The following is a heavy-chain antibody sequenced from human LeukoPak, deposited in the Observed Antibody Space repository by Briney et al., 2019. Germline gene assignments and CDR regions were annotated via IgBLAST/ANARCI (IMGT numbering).Heavy chain of an antibody. V-gene: IGHV3-30*18. CDR3: AKDLGSGYLDY. J-gene: IGHJ4*02. D-gene: IGHD3-3*01. CDR1: GFTFSSYA. Sequence: GGSLRLSCAASGFTFSSYAMSWVRQAPGKGLEWVAVISYDGSNKYYADSVKGRFTISRDNSKNTLYLQMNSLRAEDTAVYYCAKDLGSGYLDYWGQGTLVTVSS. CDR2: ISYDGSNK.